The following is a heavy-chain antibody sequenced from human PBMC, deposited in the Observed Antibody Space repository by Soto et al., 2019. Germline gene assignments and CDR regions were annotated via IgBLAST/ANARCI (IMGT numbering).Heavy chain of an antibody. CDR3: ARDTPRGYCSSTSCYYAFDI. J-gene: IGHJ3*02. CDR1: RGSISSYY. D-gene: IGHD2-2*01. Sequence: SETLALTCTVSRGSISSYYRTWIRQPPGKGLDWIGYIYYSGSTNYNPSLQSRVAISVDTSKNQFSLKLSSVTAADTAVYYCARDTPRGYCSSTSCYYAFDIWGQGTMVTVSS. CDR2: IYYSGST. V-gene: IGHV4-59*01.